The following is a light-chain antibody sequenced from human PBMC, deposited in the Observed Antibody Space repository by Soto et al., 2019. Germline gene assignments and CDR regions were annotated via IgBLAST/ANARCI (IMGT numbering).Light chain of an antibody. J-gene: IGKJ2*01. Sequence: EIVLTQSPATLSLSPGERATLSCRVSQSVSSYLAWYQQKPGQAPRLLIYDASNRATGIPARFSGSGSGTDFTLTISSLEPEDFAVYYCQQRSNWPSYTFGQGTKLEI. V-gene: IGKV3-11*01. CDR3: QQRSNWPSYT. CDR2: DAS. CDR1: QSVSSY.